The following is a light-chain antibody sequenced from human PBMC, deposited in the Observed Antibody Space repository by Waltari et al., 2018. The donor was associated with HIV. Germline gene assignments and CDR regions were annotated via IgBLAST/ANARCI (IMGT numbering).Light chain of an antibody. CDR3: QQSYITPWT. CDR1: QTINTF. V-gene: IGKV1-39*01. CDR2: HST. J-gene: IGKJ1*01. Sequence: DIQMTQSPSSLSASVGDRVPLTCRASQTINTFLNWYQQHPGKAPKVLIYHSTSLERGVPGRFRGSGSGTDFTLDIIGLEAEDFATYFCQQSYITPWTFGQGTKIEI.